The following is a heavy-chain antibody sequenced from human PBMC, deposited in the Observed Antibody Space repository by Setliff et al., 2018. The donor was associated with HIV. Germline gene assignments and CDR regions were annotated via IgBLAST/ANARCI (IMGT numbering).Heavy chain of an antibody. CDR3: ARSTWTRFGGALTQLWPQRGAFDI. J-gene: IGHJ3*02. V-gene: IGHV4-34*01. Sequence: PSETLSLTCDVYGGSFRGYYWSWIRQSPGKGLEWIAEINDSGTTTSNPSLKSRVTISLDTPKNQFSLKRNSVTAADTAVYYCARSTWTRFGGALTQLWPQRGAFDIWGQGTKVTVSS. CDR1: GGSFRGYY. CDR2: INDSGTT. D-gene: IGHD5-18*01.